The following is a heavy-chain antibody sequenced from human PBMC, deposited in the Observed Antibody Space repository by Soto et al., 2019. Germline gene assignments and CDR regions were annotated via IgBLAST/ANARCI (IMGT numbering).Heavy chain of an antibody. CDR3: ASVGYCSTTTCPPA. CDR1: GLTVSTNY. D-gene: IGHD2-2*01. CDR2: SYRGGNT. J-gene: IGHJ4*02. V-gene: IGHV3-53*01. Sequence: GGSLRLSCAASGLTVSTNYMTWVCQAPGKGLEWDSVSYRGGNTYDADCVQVRFSISRDNSKNTVDLQMNNLRAKDTAMYYCASVGYCSTTTCPPAWGQGTLVTVSS.